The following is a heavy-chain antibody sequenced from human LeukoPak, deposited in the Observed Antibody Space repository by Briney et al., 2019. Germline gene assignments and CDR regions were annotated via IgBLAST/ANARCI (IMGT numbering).Heavy chain of an antibody. D-gene: IGHD3-9*01. CDR3: ASGYYDILTGLHDH. CDR2: IYYSGST. J-gene: IGHJ4*02. CDR1: GGSISSYY. Sequence: PSETLSLTCTVSGGSISSYYWSWIRQPPGKGLEWIGYIYYSGSTNYNSSFKSRVTISIDTSKNQFSLRLSSVTAADTAVYYCASGYYDILTGLHDHWGQGTLVTVSS. V-gene: IGHV4-59*12.